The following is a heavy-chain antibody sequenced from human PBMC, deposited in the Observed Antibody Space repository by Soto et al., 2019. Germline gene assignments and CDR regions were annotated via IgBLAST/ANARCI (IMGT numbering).Heavy chain of an antibody. D-gene: IGHD2-21*02. V-gene: IGHV4-39*01. CDR3: ARQRTSVVTQAYFDV. CDR2: IYYSGST. J-gene: IGHJ4*02. CDR1: GXSLSSRSYY. Sequence: XTLSLPCTVTGXSLSSRSYYWGCIRQPPGKGLEWIGIIYYSGSTYNNTSLRSRVSMSIDTSKEQFSLKLKSVTAADTALYFCARQRTSVVTQAYFDVWGPGSLGTVSS.